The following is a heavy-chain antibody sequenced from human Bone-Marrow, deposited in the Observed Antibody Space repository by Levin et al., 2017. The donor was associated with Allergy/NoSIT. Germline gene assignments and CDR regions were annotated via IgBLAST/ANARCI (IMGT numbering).Heavy chain of an antibody. CDR1: GGSISSSSYY. D-gene: IGHD1/OR15-1a*01. Sequence: SETLSLTCTVSGGSISSSSYYWGWIRQPPGTGLEWIGSIYYSGSTYYNPSLKSRVTISVDTSKNQFSLKLSSVTAADTAVYYCARHAARNNYFDYWGQGTLVTVSS. V-gene: IGHV4-39*01. CDR3: ARHAARNNYFDY. CDR2: IYYSGST. J-gene: IGHJ4*02.